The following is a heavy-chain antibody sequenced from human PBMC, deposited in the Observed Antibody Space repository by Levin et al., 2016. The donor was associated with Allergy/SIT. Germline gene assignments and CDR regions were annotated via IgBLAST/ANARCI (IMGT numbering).Heavy chain of an antibody. Sequence: GGSLRLSCAASGFTFSSYAMHWVRQAPGKGLEWVAVISYDGSNKYYADSVKGRFTISRDNSKNTLYLQMNSLRAEDTAVYYCARDAWLIGGNRPVDYWGQGTLVTVSS. CDR3: ARDAWLIGGNRPVDY. D-gene: IGHD4-23*01. CDR2: ISYDGSNK. V-gene: IGHV3-30*04. J-gene: IGHJ4*02. CDR1: GFTFSSYA.